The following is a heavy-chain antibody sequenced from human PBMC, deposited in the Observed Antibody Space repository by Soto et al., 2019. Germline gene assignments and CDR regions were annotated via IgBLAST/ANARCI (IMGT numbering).Heavy chain of an antibody. CDR3: AKDNRADRGAFDY. CDR1: GFTFDDFA. Sequence: EVQLVESGGGLVQPGRSLRLSCAASGFTFDDFAMHWVRQAPRKGLEWVSGISWNSAMIGYADSVKGRFTISRDNAKNSLYLQMNSLRPEDTALYFCAKDNRADRGAFDYWGQGTLVSVFS. J-gene: IGHJ4*02. V-gene: IGHV3-9*01. D-gene: IGHD3-10*01. CDR2: ISWNSAMI.